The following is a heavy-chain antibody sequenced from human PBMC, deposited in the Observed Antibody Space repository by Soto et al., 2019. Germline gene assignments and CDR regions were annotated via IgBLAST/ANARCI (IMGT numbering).Heavy chain of an antibody. Sequence: ASVQVSCKASGYTFTSYDINWVRQATGQGLEWMGWMNPNSGNTGYAQKFQGRVTMTRNTSICTAYMELSSLRSEDTAVYYFARGRAYYDILTGYYNPYYFDYWGQGTLVTVSS. CDR3: ARGRAYYDILTGYYNPYYFDY. J-gene: IGHJ4*02. D-gene: IGHD3-9*01. CDR2: MNPNSGNT. CDR1: GYTFTSYD. V-gene: IGHV1-8*01.